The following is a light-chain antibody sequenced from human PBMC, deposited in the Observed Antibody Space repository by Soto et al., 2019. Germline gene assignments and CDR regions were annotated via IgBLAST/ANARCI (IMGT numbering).Light chain of an antibody. CDR1: KKISNY. V-gene: IGKV3-15*01. Sequence: EIVMTQSPATLSVSPGERATLSSRASKKISNYLAWYQQTPGQAPMLLIYGASTRVIGFPARFSGSGSGTEFTLTIRSLQSEDFAVYYCQQYNNWPITFGHGTRLEIK. CDR3: QQYNNWPIT. J-gene: IGKJ5*01. CDR2: GAS.